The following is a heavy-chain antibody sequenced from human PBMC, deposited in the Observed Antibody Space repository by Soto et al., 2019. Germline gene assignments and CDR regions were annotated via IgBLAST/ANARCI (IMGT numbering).Heavy chain of an antibody. J-gene: IGHJ6*03. CDR2: IYHSGST. CDR1: SGSIIGSNG. CDR3: ARVVWEGYTYYYYYYYYLDF. V-gene: IGHV4-4*02. D-gene: IGHD3-16*01. Sequence: SETMSLSCAVSSGSIIGSNGWSWVRQPPGKGLEWIGEIYHSGSTNYNPSVESRVTISVDKSKNQFSLKLSSVTAADTAVYYCARVVWEGYTYYYYYYYYLDFWGKGTTVTVSS.